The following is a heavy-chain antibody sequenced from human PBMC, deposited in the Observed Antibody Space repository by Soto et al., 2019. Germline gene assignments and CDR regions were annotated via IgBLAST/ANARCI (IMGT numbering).Heavy chain of an antibody. J-gene: IGHJ4*02. CDR3: ARGGSVAGTELSY. CDR1: GGSISSGDYY. V-gene: IGHV4-30-4*01. CDR2: IYYSGST. D-gene: IGHD6-19*01. Sequence: QVQLQESGPGLVKPSQTLSLTCTVSGGSISSGDYYWSWIRQPPGKGLEWIGYIYYSGSTYYNLSLKSRVTISVDTSKNQFSLKLSSVTAADTAVYYCARGGSVAGTELSYWGQGTLVTVSS.